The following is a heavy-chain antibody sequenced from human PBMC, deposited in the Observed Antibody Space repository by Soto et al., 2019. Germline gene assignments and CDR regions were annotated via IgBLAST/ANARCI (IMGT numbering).Heavy chain of an antibody. D-gene: IGHD2-21*02. CDR2: ISSSSSYI. Sequence: GGSLRLSCAASGFTFSSYSMNWVRQAPGKGLEWVSSISSSSSYIYYADSVKGRFTISRDNAKNSLYLQMNSLRAEDTAVYYCARDVGNCGGDCYSGFWGQGTLVTVSS. J-gene: IGHJ4*02. V-gene: IGHV3-21*01. CDR3: ARDVGNCGGDCYSGF. CDR1: GFTFSSYS.